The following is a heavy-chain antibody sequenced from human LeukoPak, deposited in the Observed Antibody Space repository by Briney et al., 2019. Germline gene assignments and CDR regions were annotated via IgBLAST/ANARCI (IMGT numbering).Heavy chain of an antibody. Sequence: SESLSLSCTVSGGSLSTYCWRWIRQSPGKGLEWIGCIYNSGSSSYNPSLKSGLTISIDTSKTQFYLKLSSVTAADTAVYYCARVVYSGSWGYFDYWGQGILVTVSS. CDR1: GGSLSTYC. CDR2: IYNSGSS. V-gene: IGHV4-59*01. D-gene: IGHD3-10*01. J-gene: IGHJ4*02. CDR3: ARVVYSGSWGYFDY.